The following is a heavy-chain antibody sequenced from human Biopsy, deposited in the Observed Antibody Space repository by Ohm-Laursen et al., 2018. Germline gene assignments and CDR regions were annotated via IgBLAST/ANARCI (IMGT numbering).Heavy chain of an antibody. Sequence: SVKVSCKASGYKFTSYGMSWVRQAPGQGFEWMGRISGYNGNTNYAQKFQGRITMTIDAATSTGYMDLRSPKSDDTAVYYCARIAAAGWDDYWGQGTLVTVSS. CDR3: ARIAAAGWDDY. V-gene: IGHV1-18*01. CDR1: GYKFTSYG. D-gene: IGHD6-25*01. J-gene: IGHJ4*02. CDR2: ISGYNGNT.